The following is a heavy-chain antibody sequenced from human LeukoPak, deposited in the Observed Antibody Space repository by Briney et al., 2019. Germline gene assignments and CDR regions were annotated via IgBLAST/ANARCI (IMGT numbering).Heavy chain of an antibody. CDR1: GFTFSSYS. CDR3: ARFAEVYYYVDV. J-gene: IGHJ6*03. Sequence: PGGSLRLSCAASGFTFSSYSMNWVRQAPGKGLEWVSSISSSGSYIYYADSVKGRFTISRDNAKNSLYLQMNSLRAEDTAVYFCARFAEVYYYVDVWGTGTTVIVSS. V-gene: IGHV3-21*01. CDR2: ISSSGSYI. D-gene: IGHD2-21*01.